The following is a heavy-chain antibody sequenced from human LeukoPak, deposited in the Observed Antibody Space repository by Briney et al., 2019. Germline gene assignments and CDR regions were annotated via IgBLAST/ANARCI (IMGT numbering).Heavy chain of an antibody. CDR3: ARDPSSVTLYFFDY. D-gene: IGHD4-11*01. V-gene: IGHV1-2*02. CDR1: VYTFRRNY. Sequence: ASVNLSCTASVYTFRRNYIHWLRQAPGQGLEWMGWIDANNGDTKSAQKFQGRVTMSRDTSISTAYMDLSSLSPDDAAVYYCARDPSSVTLYFFDYWGQGTLVTVSS. J-gene: IGHJ4*02. CDR2: IDANNGDT.